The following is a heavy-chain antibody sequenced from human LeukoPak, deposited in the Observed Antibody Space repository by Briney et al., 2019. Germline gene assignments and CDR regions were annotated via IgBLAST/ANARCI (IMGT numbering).Heavy chain of an antibody. D-gene: IGHD6-13*01. V-gene: IGHV3-23*01. CDR1: GFTFSSYA. CDR2: ISGSGGST. Sequence: GGSLRLSCAASGFTFSSYAMSGVRQAPGKGLEGFSAISGSGGSTYYADSVKGRFTISRDNSKNTLYLQMNSLRAEDTAVYYCAKALLSSRWYPFDYWGQGTLVTVSS. J-gene: IGHJ4*02. CDR3: AKALLSSRWYPFDY.